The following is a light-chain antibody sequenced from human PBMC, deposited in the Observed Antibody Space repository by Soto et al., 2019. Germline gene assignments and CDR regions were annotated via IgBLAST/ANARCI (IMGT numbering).Light chain of an antibody. V-gene: IGLV2-11*01. Sequence: QPVLTQPRSVSGSPGQSVTISCTGTSSDVGGYNYVSWYEQHPGKAPKLMIYDVSKRPSGVPDRFSGSKSGNTASLTISGLQAEDEADYCCCSYAGRYTWVFGGGTNVTVL. J-gene: IGLJ3*02. CDR3: CSYAGRYTWV. CDR2: DVS. CDR1: SSDVGGYNY.